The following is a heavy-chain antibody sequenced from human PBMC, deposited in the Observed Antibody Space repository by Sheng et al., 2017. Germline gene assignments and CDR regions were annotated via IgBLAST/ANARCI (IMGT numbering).Heavy chain of an antibody. V-gene: IGHV3-9*03. D-gene: IGHD6-19*01. CDR1: GFTFDDYA. Sequence: EVQLVESGGGLVQPGRSLRLSCAASGFTFDDYAMHWVRQAPGKGLEWVSGISWNSGSIGYADSVKGRFTISRDNAKNSLYLQMNSLRAEDMALYYCAKGSGYSSGGGYYFDYLGPGNPWSPSPQ. CDR2: ISWNSGSI. CDR3: AKGSGYSSGGGYYFDY. J-gene: IGHJ4*02.